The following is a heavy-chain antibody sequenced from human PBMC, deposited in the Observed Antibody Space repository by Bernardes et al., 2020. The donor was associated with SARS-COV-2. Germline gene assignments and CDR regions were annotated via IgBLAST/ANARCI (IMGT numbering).Heavy chain of an antibody. V-gene: IGHV1-18*01. CDR2: INPDNGNT. Sequence: ASVKVSCKASGYTFSSYGINWVRQAPGQGLEWMGWINPDNGNTNYAQKFQGRGTMTTETATTTAYIELRNLRSDDTAVYYCAREDGQSGWDYYYGMDVWGQGTTVTVSS. CDR1: GYTFSSYG. D-gene: IGHD6-19*01. CDR3: AREDGQSGWDYYYGMDV. J-gene: IGHJ6*02.